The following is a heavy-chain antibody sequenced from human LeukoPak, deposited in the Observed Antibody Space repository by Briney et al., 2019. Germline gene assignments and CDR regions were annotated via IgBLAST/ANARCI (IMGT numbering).Heavy chain of an antibody. J-gene: IGHJ4*02. CDR3: ARHYSGYDLYFDY. Sequence: SETLSLTCTVSGGSISSSSYYWGWIRQPPGKGLEWIGSIYYSGSTYYNPSLKSRVTISVDMSKNQFSLKLSSVTAADTAVYYCARHYSGYDLYFDYWGQGTLVTVSS. V-gene: IGHV4-39*01. D-gene: IGHD5-12*01. CDR1: GGSISSSSYY. CDR2: IYYSGST.